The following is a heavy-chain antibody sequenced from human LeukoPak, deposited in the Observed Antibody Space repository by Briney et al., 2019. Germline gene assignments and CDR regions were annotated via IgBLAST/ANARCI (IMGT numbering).Heavy chain of an antibody. J-gene: IGHJ6*02. Sequence: GGSLRLPCAPSGFTFSSYAMHWVRQAPGKGLEWVAVISYDGSNKYYADSVKGRFTISRDNSKNTLYLQMNSLRAEDTAVYYCARAPYCSGGSCYYYYYGMDVWGQGTTVTVSS. CDR3: ARAPYCSGGSCYYYYYGMDV. D-gene: IGHD2-15*01. CDR1: GFTFSSYA. V-gene: IGHV3-30-3*01. CDR2: ISYDGSNK.